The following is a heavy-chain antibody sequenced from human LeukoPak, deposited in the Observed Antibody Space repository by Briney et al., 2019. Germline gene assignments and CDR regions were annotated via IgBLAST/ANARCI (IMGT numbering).Heavy chain of an antibody. Sequence: GGSLRLSCAASGFTLSSYGMHWFRQAPGKGLEWVAFIRYDGSNKYYADSVKGRFTISRDNSKNTLYLQMNSLRAEDTAVYYCVSGTEVVTATRPFDYWGQGTLVTVSS. J-gene: IGHJ4*02. D-gene: IGHD2-15*01. CDR3: VSGTEVVTATRPFDY. CDR2: IRYDGSNK. CDR1: GFTLSSYG. V-gene: IGHV3-30*02.